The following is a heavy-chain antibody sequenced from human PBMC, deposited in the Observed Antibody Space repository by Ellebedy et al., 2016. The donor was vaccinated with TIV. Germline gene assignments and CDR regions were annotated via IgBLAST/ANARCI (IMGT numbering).Heavy chain of an antibody. CDR3: AREGTYTVGRYGRSHYFDH. D-gene: IGHD6-19*01. CDR2: IKQDGSEK. J-gene: IGHJ4*02. CDR1: GFTFSNYW. V-gene: IGHV3-7*03. Sequence: GESLKISCAASGFTFSNYWMSWVRQAPGKGLEWVANIKQDGSEKYYVDSVKGRFHISRDNAKNSVYLQMNSLRAEDTAMYFCAREGTYTVGRYGRSHYFDHWGQGTLVTVSS.